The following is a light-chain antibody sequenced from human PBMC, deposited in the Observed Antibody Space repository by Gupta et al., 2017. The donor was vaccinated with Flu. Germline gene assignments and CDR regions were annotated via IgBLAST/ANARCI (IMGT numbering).Light chain of an antibody. V-gene: IGKV3-15*01. Sequence: EIVMTQSPDSLPVSPGERATLSCRASQSVSINLAWYQQRPGQAPRLLIYGASTRATGIPARFSGSGSGTEFTLTISSLQSEDFALYYCLQYNTWPPMYTFGQGTRLEIK. CDR3: LQYNTWPPMYT. CDR2: GAS. CDR1: QSVSIN. J-gene: IGKJ2*01.